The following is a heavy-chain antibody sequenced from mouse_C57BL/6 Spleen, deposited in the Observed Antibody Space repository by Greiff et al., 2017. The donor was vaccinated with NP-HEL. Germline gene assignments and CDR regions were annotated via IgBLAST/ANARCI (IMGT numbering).Heavy chain of an antibody. CDR3: TRQDYYYGSSYEYFDV. D-gene: IGHD1-1*01. CDR1: GFTFSDAW. J-gene: IGHJ1*03. CDR2: IRNKANNHAT. V-gene: IGHV6-6*01. Sequence: EVQGVESGGGLVQPGGSMKLSCAASGFTFSDAWMDWVRQSPEKGLEWVAEIRNKANNHATYYAESVKGRFTISRDDSKSSVYRQMNSLRAEDTGIYYCTRQDYYYGSSYEYFDVWGTGTTVTVSS.